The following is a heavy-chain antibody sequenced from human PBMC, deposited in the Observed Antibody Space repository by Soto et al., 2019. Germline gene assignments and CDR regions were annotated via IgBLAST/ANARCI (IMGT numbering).Heavy chain of an antibody. D-gene: IGHD5-12*01. V-gene: IGHV3-15*01. J-gene: IGHJ4*02. CDR2: IKSKTDGGTT. CDR3: TTEALSGYDWLRYFDY. CDR1: GFTFSNAW. Sequence: GGSLRLSCAASGFTFSNAWMSWVRQAPGKGLEWVGRIKSKTDGGTTDYAAPVKGRFTISRDDSKNTLYLQMNSLKTDDTAVYYCTTEALSGYDWLRYFDYWGQGTLVTVSS.